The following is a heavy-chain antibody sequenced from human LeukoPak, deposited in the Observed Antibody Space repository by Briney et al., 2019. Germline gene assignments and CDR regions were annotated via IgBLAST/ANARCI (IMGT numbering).Heavy chain of an antibody. D-gene: IGHD1-1*01. V-gene: IGHV4-30-2*01. J-gene: IGHJ6*02. CDR1: GGSISSGGYS. CDR2: IYHSGST. Sequence: SETLSLTCAVSGGSISSGGYSWSWIRQPPGKGLEWIGYIYHSGSTHYNPSLKSRVTISVDRSKNQSSLKLSSVTAADTAVYYCARDSGTGMDVWGQGTTVTVSS. CDR3: ARDSGTGMDV.